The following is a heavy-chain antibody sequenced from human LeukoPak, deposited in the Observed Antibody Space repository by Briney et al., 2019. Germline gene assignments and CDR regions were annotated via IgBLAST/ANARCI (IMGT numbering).Heavy chain of an antibody. V-gene: IGHV3-23*01. CDR2: ISGSGGST. Sequence: GGSLRLSCAASGFTFSSYAMSWVRQAPGKGLEWVSAISGSGGSTYYADSVKGRFTISRDNSKNTLYLQMNSPRAEDTAVYYCAKGGDSTVVVPAANLFFPYGMDVWGQGTTVTVSS. CDR1: GFTFSSYA. J-gene: IGHJ6*02. CDR3: AKGGDSTVVVPAANLFFPYGMDV. D-gene: IGHD2-2*01.